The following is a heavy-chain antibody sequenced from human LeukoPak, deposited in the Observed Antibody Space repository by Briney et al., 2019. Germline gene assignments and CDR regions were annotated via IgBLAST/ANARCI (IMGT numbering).Heavy chain of an antibody. CDR3: ARHRTSGWGLDY. CDR2: IYYSGST. D-gene: IGHD6-19*01. Sequence: SETLSLTCAVSGDSISYESYYWNWIRQAPGKGPEWIGFIYYSGSTNYNPSLKSRVTISVDTSKNQFSLKVNSVTAADTAVHYCARHRTSGWGLDYWGQGTLVTVSS. CDR1: GDSISYESYY. J-gene: IGHJ4*02. V-gene: IGHV4-59*08.